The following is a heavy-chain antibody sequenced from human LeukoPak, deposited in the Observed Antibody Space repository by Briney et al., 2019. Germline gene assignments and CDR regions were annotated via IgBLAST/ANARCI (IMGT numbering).Heavy chain of an antibody. V-gene: IGHV3-48*03. CDR1: GFTFSSYE. D-gene: IGHD3-10*01. Sequence: GGSLGLSCAASGFTFSSYEMNWVRQAPGKGLEWVSYISSSGSTIYYADSVKGRFTISRDNAKNSLYLQMNSLRAGDTAVYYCARRGLGYYGSGDAFDIWGQGTMVTVSS. CDR3: ARRGLGYYGSGDAFDI. CDR2: ISSSGSTI. J-gene: IGHJ3*02.